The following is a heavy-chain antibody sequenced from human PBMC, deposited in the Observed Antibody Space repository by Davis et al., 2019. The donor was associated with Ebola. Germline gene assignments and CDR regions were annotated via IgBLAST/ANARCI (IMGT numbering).Heavy chain of an antibody. V-gene: IGHV3-7*03. CDR3: ARLVATKISSGWTTDWFDP. Sequence: GGSLRLSCAASGFTFSSYSMNWVRQPPGKGLEWVANIRFDGSRESYVDSVKGRFTISRDNAKNSLYLQMDSLRAEDTAVYYCARLVATKISSGWTTDWFDPWGQGTLVTVSS. CDR2: IRFDGSRE. D-gene: IGHD6-19*01. J-gene: IGHJ5*02. CDR1: GFTFSSYS.